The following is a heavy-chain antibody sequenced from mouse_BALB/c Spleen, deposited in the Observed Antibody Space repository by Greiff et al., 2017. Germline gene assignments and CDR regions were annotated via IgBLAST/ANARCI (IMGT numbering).Heavy chain of an antibody. Sequence: QVQLQQSGAELVRPGASVTLSCKASGYTFTDYEMHWVKQTPVHGLEWIGAIDPETGGTAYNQKFKGKATLTADKSSSTAYMELRSLTSEDSAVYYCTRDDYGGFAYWGQGTLVTVSA. V-gene: IGHV1-15*01. CDR2: IDPETGGT. J-gene: IGHJ3*01. D-gene: IGHD2-4*01. CDR3: TRDDYGGFAY. CDR1: GYTFTDYE.